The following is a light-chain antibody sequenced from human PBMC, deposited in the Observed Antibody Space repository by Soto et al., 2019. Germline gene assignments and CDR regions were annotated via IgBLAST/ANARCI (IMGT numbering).Light chain of an antibody. Sequence: QSVLTQPPSVSGSPGQSVTISCTGTSTDFVSYNRVSWYQQPPGTAPKLIIYEASNRPSGVPDRFSGSKSGNTASLTISGLQAADEPDYYCSLYTSENTYVFGTGTKVTVL. J-gene: IGLJ1*01. V-gene: IGLV2-18*01. CDR1: STDFVSYNR. CDR2: EAS. CDR3: SLYTSENTYV.